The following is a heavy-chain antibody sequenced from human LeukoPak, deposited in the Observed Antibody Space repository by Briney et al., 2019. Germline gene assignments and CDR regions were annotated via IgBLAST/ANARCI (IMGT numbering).Heavy chain of an antibody. Sequence: GGSLRLSCAASGFTFSSYWMSWVRQAPGKGLEWVANIKQDGSEKYYVDSVKGRFTISRDNVKNSLYLQMNSLRAEDTALYYCAKGPGLGAGKRYLDLWGRGTLVIVSS. CDR2: IKQDGSEK. D-gene: IGHD6-13*01. CDR1: GFTFSSYW. J-gene: IGHJ2*01. CDR3: AKGPGLGAGKRYLDL. V-gene: IGHV3-7*03.